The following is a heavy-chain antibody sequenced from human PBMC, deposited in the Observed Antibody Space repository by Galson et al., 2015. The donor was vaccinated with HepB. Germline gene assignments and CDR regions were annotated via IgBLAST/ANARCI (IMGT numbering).Heavy chain of an antibody. CDR1: GFTFSSYG. CDR3: AMGGYVFGDAFDI. CDR2: ISYDGSNK. D-gene: IGHD3-16*01. Sequence: SLRLSCAASGFTFSSYGMHWVRQAPGKGLEWVAVISYDGSNKYYADSVKGRFTISRDNSKNTLYLQMNSLRAEDTAVYYCAMGGYVFGDAFDIWGQGTMVTVSS. J-gene: IGHJ3*02. V-gene: IGHV3-30*03.